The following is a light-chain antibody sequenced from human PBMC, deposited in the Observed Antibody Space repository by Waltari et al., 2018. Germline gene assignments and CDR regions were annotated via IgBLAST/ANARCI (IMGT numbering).Light chain of an antibody. J-gene: IGKJ4*01. CDR3: QQLNSFPLT. CDR1: QDISES. V-gene: IGKV1-9*01. Sequence: IQLTQSPSSLSASVGARVSIPCRASQDISESLPWYQKTPGKAPKLLISGASTLQRGVPSRFSGSGSGTDFTLSISSLQPEDFATYFCQQLNSFPLTFGGGTKVEI. CDR2: GAS.